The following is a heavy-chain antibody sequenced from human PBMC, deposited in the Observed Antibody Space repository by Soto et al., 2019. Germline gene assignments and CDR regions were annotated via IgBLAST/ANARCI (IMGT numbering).Heavy chain of an antibody. J-gene: IGHJ6*02. V-gene: IGHV3-48*02. CDR1: GFTFSSYS. CDR2: ISSSSTI. Sequence: GGSLRLSCAASGFTFSSYSMNWVRQAPGKGLEWVSYISSSSTIYYADSVKGRFTISRDNAKNSLYLQMNSLRDEDTAVYYCARDDVPVSYYYYYGMDVWGQGTTVTVSS. D-gene: IGHD2-2*01. CDR3: ARDDVPVSYYYYYGMDV.